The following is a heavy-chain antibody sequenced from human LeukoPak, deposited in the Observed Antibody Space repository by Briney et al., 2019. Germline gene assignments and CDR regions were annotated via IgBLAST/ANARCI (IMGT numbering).Heavy chain of an antibody. CDR3: ARESNYHGSGTGWFDP. V-gene: IGHV4-34*01. CDR2: INHSGST. Sequence: SETLSLTCTVYGGSFSGSYWSWIRQPPGKGLEWIGEINHSGSTNYKSSLKSRVTISVDTSKNQFSLKLSSVTAADTAVYYCARESNYHGSGTGWFDPWGQGTLVTVSS. J-gene: IGHJ5*02. D-gene: IGHD3-10*01. CDR1: GGSFSGSY.